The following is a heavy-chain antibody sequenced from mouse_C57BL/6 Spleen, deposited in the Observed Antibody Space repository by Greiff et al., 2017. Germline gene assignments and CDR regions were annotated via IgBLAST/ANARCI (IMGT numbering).Heavy chain of an antibody. Sequence: EVKLMESGPGLVKPSQSLSLTCSVTGYSITSGYYWNWIRQFPGNKLEWMGYISYDGSNNYNPSLKNRISITRDTSKNQFFLKLNSVTTEDTATYYCARADGNYVVYYAMDYWGQGTSVTVSS. V-gene: IGHV3-6*01. D-gene: IGHD2-1*01. CDR2: ISYDGSN. CDR1: GYSITSGYY. J-gene: IGHJ4*01. CDR3: ARADGNYVVYYAMDY.